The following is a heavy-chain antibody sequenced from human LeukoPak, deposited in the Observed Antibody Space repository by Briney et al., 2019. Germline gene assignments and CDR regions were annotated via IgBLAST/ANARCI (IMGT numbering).Heavy chain of an antibody. CDR3: ARGLLGRGAGSFDY. J-gene: IGHJ4*02. Sequence: GGSLRLSCAASGFPFDSYGMNWVRQAPGKGLEWVANIKQDGSEKYYVDSVKGRFTISRDNAKKSLYLQMNSLRDEDTAVYYCARGLLGRGAGSFDYWGQGTLVTVSS. CDR1: GFPFDSYG. V-gene: IGHV3-7*02. D-gene: IGHD3-10*01. CDR2: IKQDGSEK.